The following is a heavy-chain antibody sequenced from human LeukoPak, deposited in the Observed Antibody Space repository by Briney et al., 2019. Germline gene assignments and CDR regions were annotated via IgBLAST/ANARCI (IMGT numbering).Heavy chain of an antibody. D-gene: IGHD2-2*01. CDR2: VSASGANT. V-gene: IGHV1-46*03. Sequence: ASVKVSCKASRYMFTNYNMQWVRQAPGQGLEWLGMVSASGANTKYAQKFRGRVTMTSDTSTSTVYIELSSLISDDTAVYYCARDQHYATDYWGQGTLVTVYS. CDR1: RYMFTNYN. CDR3: ARDQHYATDY. J-gene: IGHJ4*02.